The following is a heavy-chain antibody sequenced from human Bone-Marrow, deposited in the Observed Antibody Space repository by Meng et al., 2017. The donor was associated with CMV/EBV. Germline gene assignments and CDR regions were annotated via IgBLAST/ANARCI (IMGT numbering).Heavy chain of an antibody. J-gene: IGHJ4*02. CDR3: AALGYYDFWSGYFGTNYFDY. CDR1: GYTFTSYD. V-gene: IGHV1-8*02. CDR2: MNPNSGNT. D-gene: IGHD3-3*01. Sequence: ASVKVSCKASGYTFTSYDINWVRQATGQGLEWMGWMNPNSGNTGYAQKFQGRVTMTRDTSISTAYMELSRLRSDDTAVYYCAALGYYDFWSGYFGTNYFDYWGQGTLVTVSS.